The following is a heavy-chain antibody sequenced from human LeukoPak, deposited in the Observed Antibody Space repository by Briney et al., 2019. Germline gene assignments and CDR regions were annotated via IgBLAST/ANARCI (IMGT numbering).Heavy chain of an antibody. CDR1: GCSISIYY. D-gene: IGHD1-26*01. Sequence: SETLSLTCTVSGCSISIYYWSWIRQPPGKGLEWIGYIYYSGSTNYNPSLKSRVTISVDTSKNQFSLKLSSVTAADTAVYYCARARWELLLTDAFDIWGQGTMVTVSS. J-gene: IGHJ3*02. V-gene: IGHV4-59*01. CDR2: IYYSGST. CDR3: ARARWELLLTDAFDI.